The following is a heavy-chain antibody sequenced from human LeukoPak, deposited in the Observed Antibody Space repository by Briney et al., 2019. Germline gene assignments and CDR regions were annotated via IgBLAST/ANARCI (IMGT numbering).Heavy chain of an antibody. CDR3: ARLDSSGWYYFEY. CDR2: IYSGGST. CDR1: GFTFTAYA. Sequence: GGSLRLSCAASGFTFTAYAMTWVRQTPEKGLEWVSVIYSGGSTYYADSVKGRFTISRDNSKNTLYLQMNSLRAEDTAVYYCARLDSSGWYYFEYWGQGTLVTVSS. V-gene: IGHV3-53*01. J-gene: IGHJ4*02. D-gene: IGHD6-19*01.